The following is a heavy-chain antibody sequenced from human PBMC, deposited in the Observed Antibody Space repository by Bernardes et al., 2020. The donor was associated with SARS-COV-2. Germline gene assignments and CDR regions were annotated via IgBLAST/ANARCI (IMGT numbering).Heavy chain of an antibody. J-gene: IGHJ4*02. CDR2: IGSDATTK. CDR1: GFTFRDHG. CDR3: AKGGPFTRCSGSTCYSDF. V-gene: IGHV3-30*18. Sequence: GGSLRLSCAASGFTFRDHGMHWVRQAPGKRLEWVAVIGSDATTKFYADSVTGRFTLSRDNSVNTLYLHMSSLRAEDTALYFCAKGGPFTRCSGSTCYSDFWGQGTLVTVSS. D-gene: IGHD2-15*01.